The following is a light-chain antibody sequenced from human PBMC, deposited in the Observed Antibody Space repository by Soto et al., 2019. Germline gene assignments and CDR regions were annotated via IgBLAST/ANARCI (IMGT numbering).Light chain of an antibody. V-gene: IGKV3-15*01. CDR3: HHYNSWPYT. J-gene: IGKJ2*01. Sequence: EIVMAQSTDTLSVSGVESGTLSGTASQSVSSNLAWYQQKPGQAPRLLIYDASTRAPGFPARFSGSGSGTEFTLTTSSLQSEDFAVYYCHHYNSWPYTCGQGTKVDIK. CDR1: QSVSSN. CDR2: DAS.